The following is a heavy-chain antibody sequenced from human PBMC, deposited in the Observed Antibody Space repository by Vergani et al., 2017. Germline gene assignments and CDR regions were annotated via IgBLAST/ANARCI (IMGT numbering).Heavy chain of an antibody. V-gene: IGHV4-38-2*01. J-gene: IGHJ6*02. CDR1: DSSIMTNPY. CDR2: IHHSGDT. Sequence: QVQLQESGPGLVKPSETLTLTCDVSDSSIMTNPYWGWFRQSPGKGLEWIGCIHHSGDTHYNSSLKSRVSILIVSSSKFSLSLTSVTAADTAIYYCARQRGSGGFFPSSYFYGMDVWGHGTTVTVSS. CDR3: ARQRGSGGFFPSSYFYGMDV. D-gene: IGHD3-10*01.